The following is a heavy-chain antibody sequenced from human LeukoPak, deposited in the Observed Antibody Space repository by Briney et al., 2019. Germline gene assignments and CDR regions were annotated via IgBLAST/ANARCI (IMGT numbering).Heavy chain of an antibody. Sequence: SETLSLTCAVSDGSISGVGYSWNWIRQPPGKGLEWIGYIYDTGSTYSNPSLKSRVTISVDTSTNQFSLKLSSVTAADTAVYYCARAPGFGGDYYYYYMDVWGKGTTVTVSS. V-gene: IGHV4-30-4*07. CDR3: ARAPGFGGDYYYYYMDV. CDR1: DGSISGVGYS. D-gene: IGHD3-16*01. J-gene: IGHJ6*03. CDR2: IYDTGST.